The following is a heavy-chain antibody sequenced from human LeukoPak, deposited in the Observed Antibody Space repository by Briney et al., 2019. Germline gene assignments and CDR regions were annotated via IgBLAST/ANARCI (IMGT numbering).Heavy chain of an antibody. CDR1: GGSISSGSYY. CDR3: ARDQEDVTGYSSGWSNWYFDL. CDR2: IYTSGST. V-gene: IGHV4-61*02. Sequence: SQTLSPTCTVSGGSISSGSYYWSWIRQPAGKGLEWIGRIYTSGSTNYNPSLKSRVTISVDTSKNQFSLKLSSVTAADTAVYYCARDQEDVTGYSSGWSNWYFDLWGRGTLVTVSS. J-gene: IGHJ2*01. D-gene: IGHD6-19*01.